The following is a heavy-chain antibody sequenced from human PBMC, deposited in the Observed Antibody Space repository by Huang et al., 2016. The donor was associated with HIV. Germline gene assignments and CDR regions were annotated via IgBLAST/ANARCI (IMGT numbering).Heavy chain of an antibody. Sequence: SCGRSTYYADSVGGRFTISRDNSKNTVHLQMNNLRAEDTAVYYCSTWWLSNRTPATACDNWGRGTLVTISS. V-gene: IGHV3-53*01. CDR3: STWWLSNRTPATACDN. J-gene: IGHJ4*02. D-gene: IGHD2-15*01. CDR2: SCGRST.